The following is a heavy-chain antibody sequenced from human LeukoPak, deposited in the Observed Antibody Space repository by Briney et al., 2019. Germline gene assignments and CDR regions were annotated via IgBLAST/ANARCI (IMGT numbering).Heavy chain of an antibody. V-gene: IGHV4-34*01. D-gene: IGHD2-21*02. CDR1: GGSFSGYY. Sequence: PSETLSLTCAVYGGSFSGYYWSWIRQPPGKGLEWIGEINHSGSTNYNPSLKSRVTISVDTSKNQFSLKLSSVTAADTAVYYCARRRLLRCFDYWGREPWSPSPQ. CDR2: INHSGST. J-gene: IGHJ4*02. CDR3: ARRRLLRCFDY.